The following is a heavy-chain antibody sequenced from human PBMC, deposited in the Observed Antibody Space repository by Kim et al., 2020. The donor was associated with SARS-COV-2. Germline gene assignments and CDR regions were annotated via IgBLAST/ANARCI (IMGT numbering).Heavy chain of an antibody. D-gene: IGHD3-22*01. V-gene: IGHV3-48*02. CDR3: ARETDYYDSSGYSDY. Sequence: DSVKGRFTISGDNAKNSLYLQMNSLRDEDTAVYYCARETDYYDSSGYSDYWGQGTLVTVSS. J-gene: IGHJ4*02.